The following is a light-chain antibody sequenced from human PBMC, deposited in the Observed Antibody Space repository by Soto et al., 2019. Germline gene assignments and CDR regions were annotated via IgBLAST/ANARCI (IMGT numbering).Light chain of an antibody. CDR2: RTS. CDR1: QTIGTW. V-gene: IGKV1-5*03. CDR3: QQYNSLPGM. Sequence: DIQMTQSPSTLSASVGDRVTITCRASQTIGTWLAWYQQKPGKAPKLLISRTSTLESGVPSRFSGSGSGTEFTLPISSLQPDDFATYHCQQYNSLPGMFGQGTKVE. J-gene: IGKJ1*01.